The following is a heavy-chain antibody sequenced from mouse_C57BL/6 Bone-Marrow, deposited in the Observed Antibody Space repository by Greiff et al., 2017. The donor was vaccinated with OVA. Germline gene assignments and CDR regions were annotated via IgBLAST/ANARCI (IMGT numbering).Heavy chain of an antibody. CDR1: GFTFSSYA. CDR2: ISDGGSYT. CDR3: ARKTSYYYGMDY. J-gene: IGHJ4*01. Sequence: EVKLMESGGGLVKPGGSLKLSCAASGFTFSSYAMSWVRQTPEKRLEWVATISDGGSYTYYPDNVKGRFTISRDNAKNNLYLQMSHLKSEDTAMYYCARKTSYYYGMDYWGQGTSVTVSS. V-gene: IGHV5-4*03. D-gene: IGHD6-1*01.